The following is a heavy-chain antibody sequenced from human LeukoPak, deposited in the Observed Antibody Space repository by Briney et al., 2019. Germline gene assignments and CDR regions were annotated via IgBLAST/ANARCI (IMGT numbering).Heavy chain of an antibody. CDR1: GGSIRSYY. D-gene: IGHD5-18*01. Sequence: SETLSLTCTVSGGSIRSYYWSWIRQPPGKGLEWIGYIYYSGSTNYNPSLKSRVTISVDTSKNQFSLKLSSVTAADTAVYYCARRGYSYGHKAPTAFDIWGQGTMVTVSS. CDR3: ARRGYSYGHKAPTAFDI. CDR2: IYYSGST. V-gene: IGHV4-59*08. J-gene: IGHJ3*02.